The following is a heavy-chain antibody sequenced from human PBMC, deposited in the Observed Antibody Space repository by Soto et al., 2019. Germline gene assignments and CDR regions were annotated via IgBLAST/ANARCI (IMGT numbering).Heavy chain of an antibody. V-gene: IGHV1-69*01. CDR1: GGTFNTYA. Sequence: QVQLVQSETEVKKPGSAVKVSCKASGGTFNTYAMNWVRQAPGQGLEWMGGIIPMFDRPRYAQKFQGRVTITVDESTTTAYMELSSLRSDDTAVYYCTRSIGSGGVIGGFDYWGQGTLVTVSS. CDR3: TRSIGSGGVIGGFDY. D-gene: IGHD3-16*02. CDR2: IIPMFDRP. J-gene: IGHJ4*02.